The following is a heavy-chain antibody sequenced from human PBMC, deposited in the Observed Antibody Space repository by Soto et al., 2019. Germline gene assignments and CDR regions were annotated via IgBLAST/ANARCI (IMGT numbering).Heavy chain of an antibody. V-gene: IGHV3-30*03. D-gene: IGHD6-19*01. CDR2: ISFDGSNT. CDR3: GAGQFFSDY. CDR1: GFTFSSYG. Sequence: QVQLVESGGGVVQPGRSLRLSCAASGFTFSSYGMHWFRQSPGKGLEWVALISFDGSNTYYADSVKGRFTSSTDNSQNTLYLQMHSLRAEDTSLYYCGAGQFFSDYWGQGTLVTVSS. J-gene: IGHJ4*02.